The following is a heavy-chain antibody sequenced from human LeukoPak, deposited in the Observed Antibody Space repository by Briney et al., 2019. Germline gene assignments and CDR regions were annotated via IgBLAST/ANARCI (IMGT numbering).Heavy chain of an antibody. J-gene: IGHJ4*01. D-gene: IGHD3-22*01. CDR2: INPNSGST. CDR3: ARGITMIVATLLAG. Sequence: ASVKVSCKASGYTFTSFYMHWVRQAPGQGREWMGIINPNSGSTNYEQKFQGRVTMTRDTSTSTVYMELSSLRSADTAVYYCARGITMIVATLLAGWRQRTLVTVS. V-gene: IGHV1-46*01. CDR1: GYTFTSFY.